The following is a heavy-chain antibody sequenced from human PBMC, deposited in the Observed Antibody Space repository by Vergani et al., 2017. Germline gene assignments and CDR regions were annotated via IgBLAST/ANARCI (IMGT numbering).Heavy chain of an antibody. V-gene: IGHV5-51*01. D-gene: IGHD2-15*01. CDR2: IYPGDSDT. J-gene: IGHJ6*02. CDR1: GYSFTSYW. Sequence: EVQQVQSGAEVKKPGESLKISCKGSGYSFTSYWIGWVRQMPGKGLEWMGIIYPGDSDTRYSPSFQGQVTISADKSISTAYLQWSRLKASDTAMYYCARHRGWGLVVVAATPWYYYYGMDVWGQGTTVTVSS. CDR3: ARHRGWGLVVVAATPWYYYYGMDV.